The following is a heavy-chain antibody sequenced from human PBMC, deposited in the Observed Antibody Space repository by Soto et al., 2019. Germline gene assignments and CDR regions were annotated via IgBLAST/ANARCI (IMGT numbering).Heavy chain of an antibody. CDR2: VSHDGRNT. V-gene: IGHV3-30*18. J-gene: IGHJ4*02. D-gene: IGHD6-19*01. CDR3: AKGGRQWLVTSDFNY. CDR1: GFTFRDYA. Sequence: VQLVESGGGLVQPGRSLRLSCAASGFTFRDYAMHWVRQAPGKGLEWVAVVSHDGRNTHYADSVKGRFTISRDSSKNTVSLEMTSLRAEDTAVDYCAKGGRQWLVTSDFNYWGQGALVTVSS.